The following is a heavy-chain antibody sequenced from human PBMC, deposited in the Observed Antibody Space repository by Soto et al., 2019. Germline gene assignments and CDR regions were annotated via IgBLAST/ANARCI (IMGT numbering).Heavy chain of an antibody. D-gene: IGHD4-4*01. Sequence: PGGSLRLSCAASGFTFSDYYMSWVRQAPGKGLEWGSYISSISTYANYADSVKGRFTISRDNAKNSLDLQMNSLRDDDTALYYCARLADCSNNICSYGMDVWGQGTTVTVSS. CDR1: GFTFSDYY. CDR2: ISSISTYA. V-gene: IGHV3-11*06. J-gene: IGHJ6*02. CDR3: ARLADCSNNICSYGMDV.